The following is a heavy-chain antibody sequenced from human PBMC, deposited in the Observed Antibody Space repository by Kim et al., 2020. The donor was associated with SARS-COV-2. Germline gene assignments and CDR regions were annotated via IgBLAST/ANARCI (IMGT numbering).Heavy chain of an antibody. D-gene: IGHD5-18*01. Sequence: GGSLRLSCAASGFTVSSNYMSWVRQAPGKGLEWVSVIYSGGSTYYADSVKGRFTISRDNSKNTLYLQMNSLRAEDTAVCYCARDLGGYSYGFAFDYWGQGTLVTVSS. CDR1: GFTVSSNY. CDR3: ARDLGGYSYGFAFDY. CDR2: IYSGGST. V-gene: IGHV3-66*01. J-gene: IGHJ4*02.